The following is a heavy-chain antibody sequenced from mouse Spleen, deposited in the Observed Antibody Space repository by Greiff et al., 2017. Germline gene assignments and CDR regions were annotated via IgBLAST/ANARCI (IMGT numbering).Heavy chain of an antibody. J-gene: IGHJ3*01. CDR1: GFTFSSYA. V-gene: IGHV5-9-1*01. CDR2: ISSGGSYT. Sequence: DVMLVESGGGLVKPGGSLKLSCAASGFTFSSYAMSWVRQTPEKRLEWVATISSGGSYTYYPDSVKGRFTISRDNAKNTLYLQMSSLRSEDTAMYYCARHDGGTTATVAYWGQGTLVTVSA. CDR3: ARHDGGTTATVAY. D-gene: IGHD1-2*01.